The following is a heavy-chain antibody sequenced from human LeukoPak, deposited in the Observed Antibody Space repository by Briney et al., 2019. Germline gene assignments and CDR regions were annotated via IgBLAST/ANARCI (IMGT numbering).Heavy chain of an antibody. CDR3: ARGRYSGFDL. V-gene: IGHV6-1*01. J-gene: IGHJ3*01. CDR2: TYYRSKWNN. Sequence: SSQTLSLTCAISGDSVSTNSVAWNWIGQSPSRGLEWLGRTYYRSKWNNDYAVSVKSRITINPDTSKNQFSLQLNSVTPDDTALYYCARGRYSGFDLWGQGTMVTASS. CDR1: GDSVSTNSVA. D-gene: IGHD2-15*01.